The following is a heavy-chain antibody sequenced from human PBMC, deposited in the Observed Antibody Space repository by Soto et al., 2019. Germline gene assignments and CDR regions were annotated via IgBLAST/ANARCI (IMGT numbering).Heavy chain of an antibody. CDR1: GFTFSNAW. D-gene: IGHD3-22*01. V-gene: IGHV3-15*01. CDR3: TSYDSSGSPLDY. CDR2: IKSKTDGGTT. Sequence: PGGSLRLSCAASGFTFSNAWMSWVRQAPGKGLEWVGRIKSKTDGGTTDYAAPVKGRFSISRDDSKNTLYLQMNSLKTEDTAVYYCTSYDSSGSPLDYWGQGTQVTVSS. J-gene: IGHJ4*02.